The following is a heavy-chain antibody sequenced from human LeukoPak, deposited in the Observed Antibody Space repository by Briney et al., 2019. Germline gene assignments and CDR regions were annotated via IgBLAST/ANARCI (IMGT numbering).Heavy chain of an antibody. Sequence: SETLSLTCTVSGGSISSYYWSWIRQPPGKGLEWIGYIYYSGSTYYNPFLRSRVTISIDTSKNQFSLKLRTVTAADTAVYYCARRSDYYGSGSYSFLFDYWGQGALVTVSS. D-gene: IGHD3-10*01. CDR1: GGSISSYY. J-gene: IGHJ4*02. V-gene: IGHV4-59*08. CDR3: ARRSDYYGSGSYSFLFDY. CDR2: IYYSGST.